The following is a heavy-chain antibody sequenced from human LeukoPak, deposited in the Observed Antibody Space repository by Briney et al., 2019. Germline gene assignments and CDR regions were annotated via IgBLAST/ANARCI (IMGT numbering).Heavy chain of an antibody. CDR3: AKGQRFYGEYYFDY. D-gene: IGHD4-17*01. Sequence: PGGSLRLSCAASGFTFSSYAMSWVRQAPGKGLEWVSAFSGSGGSTYYADSVKGRFTISRDNSKNTLYLQMNSLRAEDTAVYYCAKGQRFYGEYYFDYWGQGTLVTVSS. CDR1: GFTFSSYA. V-gene: IGHV3-23*01. J-gene: IGHJ4*02. CDR2: FSGSGGST.